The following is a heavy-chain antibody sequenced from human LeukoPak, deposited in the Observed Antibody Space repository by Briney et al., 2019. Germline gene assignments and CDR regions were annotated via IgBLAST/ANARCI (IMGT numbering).Heavy chain of an antibody. CDR1: GFTFSDYY. V-gene: IGHV3-11*04. CDR3: AKNGGFLEWLPQHGYYYYMDV. D-gene: IGHD3-3*01. Sequence: PGGSLRLSCAASGFTFSDYYMSWIRQAPGKGLEWVSYISSSGSTICYADSVKGRFTISRDNSKNTLYLQMNSLRAEDTAVYYCAKNGGFLEWLPQHGYYYYMDVWGKGTTVTVSS. CDR2: ISSSGSTI. J-gene: IGHJ6*03.